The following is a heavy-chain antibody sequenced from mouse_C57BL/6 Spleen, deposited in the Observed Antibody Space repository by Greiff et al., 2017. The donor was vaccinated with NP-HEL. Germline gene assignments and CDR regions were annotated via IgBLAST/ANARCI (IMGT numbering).Heavy chain of an antibody. CDR2: IWRGGST. CDR1: GFSLTSYG. Sequence: QVQLKESGPGLVQPSQSLSITCTVSGFSLTSYGVHWVRQSPGKGLEWLGVIWRGGSTDYTAAFMSRLSITKDNSKSQVFFKMNSLQADDTAIYYCAKGSSYWYFDVWGTGTTVTVSS. J-gene: IGHJ1*03. CDR3: AKGSSYWYFDV. D-gene: IGHD1-1*01. V-gene: IGHV2-5*01.